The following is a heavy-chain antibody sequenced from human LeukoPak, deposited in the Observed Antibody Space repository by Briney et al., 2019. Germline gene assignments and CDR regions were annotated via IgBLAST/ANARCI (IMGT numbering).Heavy chain of an antibody. CDR3: ARLRDARRLLEY. J-gene: IGHJ4*02. D-gene: IGHD6-25*01. V-gene: IGHV4-39*01. CDR2: NLYSVTS. CDR1: GDSVSSTRYY. Sequence: RPSETLSLTCSVSGDSVSSTRYYWGWIRQSPGKGLEWIASNLYSVTSFYNTSFISRATISVDTSNNQLSLRLTSVPAADTAVYYCARLRDARRLLEYWGQGTLVTVSS.